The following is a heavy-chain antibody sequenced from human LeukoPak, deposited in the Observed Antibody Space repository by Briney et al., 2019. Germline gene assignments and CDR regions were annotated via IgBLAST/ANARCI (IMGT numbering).Heavy chain of an antibody. CDR3: ARVGYDLLSHFDY. Sequence: MSSETLSLTCTVSGYSISSGYYWGWIRQPPGKGLEWIGSIYHSGSTYYNPSLKSRVTISVDTSKNQFSLKLSSVTAADTAVYYCARVGYDLLSHFDYWGQGTLVTVSS. CDR2: IYHSGST. J-gene: IGHJ4*02. CDR1: GYSISSGYY. V-gene: IGHV4-38-2*02. D-gene: IGHD5-12*01.